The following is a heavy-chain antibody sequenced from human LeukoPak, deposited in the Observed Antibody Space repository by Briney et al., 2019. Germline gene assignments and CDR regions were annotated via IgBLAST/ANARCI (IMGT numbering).Heavy chain of an antibody. CDR3: ATSRTFDY. CDR2: ISGGGGST. CDR1: GFTFSSYA. D-gene: IGHD1-1*01. Sequence: GGSLRLSCAASGFTFSSYAMSWVRQAPGKGLEWVSVISGGGGSTYYTDSVKGRLTISRDNSENTLYLQMNSLRAEDTAVYYCATSRTFDYWGQGTLVTVSS. V-gene: IGHV3-23*01. J-gene: IGHJ4*02.